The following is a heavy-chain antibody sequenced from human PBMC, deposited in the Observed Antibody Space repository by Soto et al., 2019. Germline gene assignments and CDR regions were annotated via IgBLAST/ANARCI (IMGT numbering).Heavy chain of an antibody. V-gene: IGHV1-8*01. J-gene: IGHJ6*02. CDR1: GYTFTSYD. D-gene: IGHD4-4*01. Sequence: ASVKVSCKASGYTFTSYDINWVRQATGQGLEWMGWMNPNSGNTGYAQKFQGRVTMTRNTSISTAYMELSSLRSEDTAVYYCARETVTTSPNYYYGMDVWGQGTTVTVSS. CDR3: ARETVTTSPNYYYGMDV. CDR2: MNPNSGNT.